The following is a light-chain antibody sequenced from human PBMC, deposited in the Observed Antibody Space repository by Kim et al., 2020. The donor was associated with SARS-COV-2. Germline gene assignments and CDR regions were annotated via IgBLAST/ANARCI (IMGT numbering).Light chain of an antibody. J-gene: IGLJ3*02. Sequence: GQKVTISCSGSSSNIGNNYVSWYQQLPGTAPKLLIYDNNKRPSGIPDRFSASKSGTSATLGITGLQTGDEADYYCGTWDSSLSAWVFGGGTQLTVL. CDR3: GTWDSSLSAWV. V-gene: IGLV1-51*01. CDR1: SSNIGNNY. CDR2: DNN.